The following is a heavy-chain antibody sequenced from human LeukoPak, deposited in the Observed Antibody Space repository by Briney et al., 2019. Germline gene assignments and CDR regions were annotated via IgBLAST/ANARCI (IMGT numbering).Heavy chain of an antibody. CDR1: GWSFSGYY. CDR3: ARAVLSYCRGGSCQYFDY. D-gene: IGHD2-15*01. J-gene: IGHJ4*01. Sequence: PSETLSLTCAVYGWSFSGYYWSWLRQPPGKGLEWIGDINHSGTTKYNPSLKSRVTISIDTSKNQFSLKVNSLTAADTAVYYCARAVLSYCRGGSCQYFDYWGQGTLVTVSS. CDR2: INHSGTT. V-gene: IGHV4-34*01.